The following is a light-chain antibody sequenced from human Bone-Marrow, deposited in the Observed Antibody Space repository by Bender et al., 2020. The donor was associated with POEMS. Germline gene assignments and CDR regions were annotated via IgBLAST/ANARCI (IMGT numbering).Light chain of an antibody. Sequence: QSVLTQPPSVSGAPGQRVTISCTGSSSNTGSGYDVHWYQQFAGTAPKLLIYGNNNRPSGVPDRFSGSKSGTSASLAITGLQAEDEGDYYCQSYDNSLGGWVFGGGTKLTVL. CDR2: GNN. V-gene: IGLV1-40*01. CDR3: QSYDNSLGGWV. CDR1: SSNTGSGYD. J-gene: IGLJ3*02.